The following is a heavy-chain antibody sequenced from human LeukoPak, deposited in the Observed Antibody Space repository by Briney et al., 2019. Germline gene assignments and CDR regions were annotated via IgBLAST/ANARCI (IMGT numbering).Heavy chain of an antibody. CDR1: GGSISSSSYY. CDR3: ARPWGYYDSSAPQGWYFDL. J-gene: IGHJ2*01. D-gene: IGHD3-22*01. CDR2: IYYSGST. V-gene: IGHV4-39*01. Sequence: PSQTLSLTCTVSGGSISSSSYYWGWIRQPPGKGLEWIGSIYYSGSTYYNPSLKSRVTISVDTSKNQFSLKLSSVTAADTAVYYCARPWGYYDSSAPQGWYFDLWGRGTLVTVSS.